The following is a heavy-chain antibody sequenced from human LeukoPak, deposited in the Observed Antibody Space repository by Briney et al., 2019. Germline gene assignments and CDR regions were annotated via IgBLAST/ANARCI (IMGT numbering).Heavy chain of an antibody. CDR2: ISGSGGST. CDR3: AKQSAGSAAWYSLHYDF. CDR1: GFTFSSYA. J-gene: IGHJ4*02. Sequence: GGSLRLSCAASGFTFSSYAMSWVRQAPGKGLEWVSAISGSGGSTYYADSVKGRFTISRDNSKNTLYLQMNGLRAEDTAVYFCAKQSAGSAAWYSLHYDFWGQGTLVTVSS. D-gene: IGHD6-13*01. V-gene: IGHV3-23*01.